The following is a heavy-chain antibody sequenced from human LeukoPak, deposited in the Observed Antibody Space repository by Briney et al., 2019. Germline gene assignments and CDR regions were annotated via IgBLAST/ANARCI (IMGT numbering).Heavy chain of an antibody. V-gene: IGHV3-7*03. CDR3: ARDFVGPIDF. J-gene: IGHJ4*02. D-gene: IGHD1-26*01. CDR2: IKQDGSEK. Sequence: GGSLRLSCAASGFMLSSNWMSWVRLAPGKGLEWVANIKQDGSEKYYVDSVKGRFTISRDNAKNSLFLQMSSLRAEDTAVYYCARDFVGPIDFWGQGTLVTVSS. CDR1: GFMLSSNW.